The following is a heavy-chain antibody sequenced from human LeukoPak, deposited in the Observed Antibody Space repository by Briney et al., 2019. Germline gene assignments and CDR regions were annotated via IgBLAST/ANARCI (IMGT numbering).Heavy chain of an antibody. V-gene: IGHV3-23*01. Sequence: PGGSLRLSCAASGFTFSSYAMSWVRQAPGKGLEWVSAISGSGGSTYYADSVKGRFTISRDNSKNTLYLQMNSLRAEDTAVYYCAKAKLAKKDGNNYPFDPWGRGTLVTVSS. CDR1: GFTFSSYA. CDR3: AKAKLAKKDGNNYPFDP. D-gene: IGHD4-4*01. CDR2: ISGSGGST. J-gene: IGHJ5*02.